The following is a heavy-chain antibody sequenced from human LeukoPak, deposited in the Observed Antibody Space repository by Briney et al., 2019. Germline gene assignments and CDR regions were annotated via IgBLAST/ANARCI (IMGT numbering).Heavy chain of an antibody. CDR2: IIPIFGTA. Sequence: ASVKVSCKASGGTFSSYAISWVRQAPGQGLEWMGGIIPIFGTANYAQKFQGRVTITADESTSTAYMELSSLRSEDTAVYYCASSRSNIAVVIAIGVYAFDIWGQGTMVIVSS. CDR1: GGTFSSYA. CDR3: ASSRSNIAVVIAIGVYAFDI. J-gene: IGHJ3*02. V-gene: IGHV1-69*13. D-gene: IGHD2-21*01.